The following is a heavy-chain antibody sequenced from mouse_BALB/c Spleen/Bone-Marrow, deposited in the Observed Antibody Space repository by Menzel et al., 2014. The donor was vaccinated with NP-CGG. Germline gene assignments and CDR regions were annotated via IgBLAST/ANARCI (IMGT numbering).Heavy chain of an antibody. CDR1: GFTFSDYY. CDR3: ARPLYDGYYVAY. V-gene: IGHV5-12*02. D-gene: IGHD2-3*01. CDR2: ISNGGGST. Sequence: EVMLVESGGGLVQPGGSLKLSCATSGFTFSDYYMYWVRQTPEKRLEWVAYISNGGGSTYYPDTVKGRFTISRDNAKNTLYLQMSRLKSKDTAMYYCARPLYDGYYVAYWGQGTLVTVSA. J-gene: IGHJ3*01.